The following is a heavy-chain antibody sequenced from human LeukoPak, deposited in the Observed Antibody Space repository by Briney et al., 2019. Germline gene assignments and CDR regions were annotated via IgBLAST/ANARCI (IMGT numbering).Heavy chain of an antibody. V-gene: IGHV3-23*01. Sequence: GGSLRLSCAASGFTFSSYAMSWVRQAPGKGLEWVSAISGSGGSTYSADSVKGRFTISRDNSKNTLYLQMNSLRAEDTAVYYCAKGLGYCSGGSCYSPLYYYMDVWGKGTTVTVSS. D-gene: IGHD2-15*01. CDR2: ISGSGGST. CDR3: AKGLGYCSGGSCYSPLYYYMDV. J-gene: IGHJ6*03. CDR1: GFTFSSYA.